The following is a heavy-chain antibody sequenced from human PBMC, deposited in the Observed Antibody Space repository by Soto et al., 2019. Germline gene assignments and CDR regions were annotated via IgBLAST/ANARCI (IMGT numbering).Heavy chain of an antibody. Sequence: GESLRLSCTASGFTFGDYAMSWVRQAPGKGLEWVGFIRSKAYGGTTEYAASVKGRFTISRDDSKSIAYLQMNSLKTEDTAVYYCTVVVAATPYYYYYGMDVWGQGTTVTVSS. V-gene: IGHV3-49*04. CDR3: TVVVAATPYYYYYGMDV. D-gene: IGHD2-15*01. CDR1: GFTFGDYA. J-gene: IGHJ6*02. CDR2: IRSKAYGGTT.